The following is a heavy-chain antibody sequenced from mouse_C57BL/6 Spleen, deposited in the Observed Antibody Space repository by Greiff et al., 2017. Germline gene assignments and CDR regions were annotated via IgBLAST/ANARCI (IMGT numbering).Heavy chain of an antibody. J-gene: IGHJ4*01. CDR1: GFSLTSYG. CDR3: ARRGGYDMGEDYAMDY. D-gene: IGHD2-2*01. CDR2: IWSGGST. V-gene: IGHV2-2*01. Sequence: QVQLQQSGPGLVQPSQSLSITCTVSGFSLTSYGVHWVRQSPGKGLEWLGVIWSGGSTDYNAAFISRLSISKDNSKSQVFFKMNSLQADDTAIYYCARRGGYDMGEDYAMDYWGQGTSVTVSS.